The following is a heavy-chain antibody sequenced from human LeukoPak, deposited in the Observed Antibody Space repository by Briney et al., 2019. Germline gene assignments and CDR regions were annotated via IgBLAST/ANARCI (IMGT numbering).Heavy chain of an antibody. Sequence: GGSLRLSCAASGFTFSSYAMSWVRQAPGKGLEWVSAISGSGGSTYYADSVKGWFTISRDNSKNTLYLQMNSLRAEDTAVYYCAKVVRQYCSGGSCSRDYFDYWGQGTLVTVSS. CDR3: AKVVRQYCSGGSCSRDYFDY. CDR2: ISGSGGST. J-gene: IGHJ4*02. D-gene: IGHD2-15*01. V-gene: IGHV3-23*01. CDR1: GFTFSSYA.